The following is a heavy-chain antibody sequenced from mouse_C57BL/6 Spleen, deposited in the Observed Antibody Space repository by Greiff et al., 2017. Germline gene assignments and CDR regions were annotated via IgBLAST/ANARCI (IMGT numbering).Heavy chain of an antibody. J-gene: IGHJ3*01. CDR3: ARYYYGSSFAY. V-gene: IGHV1-80*01. D-gene: IGHD1-1*01. CDR1: GYAFSSYW. CDR2: IYPGDGDT. Sequence: QVQLQQSGAELVKPGASVKISCKASGYAFSSYWMNWVKQRPGKGLEWIGKIYPGDGDTNYNGKFKGKATLTADKSSSIAYMQLSSLTSEDSAVYFCARYYYGSSFAYWGQGTLVTVSA.